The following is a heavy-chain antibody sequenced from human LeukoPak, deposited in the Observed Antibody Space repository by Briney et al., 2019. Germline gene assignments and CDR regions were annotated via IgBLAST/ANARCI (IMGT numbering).Heavy chain of an antibody. CDR3: ARSYGSGSYYHSRIWFDP. D-gene: IGHD3-10*01. V-gene: IGHV1-69*04. J-gene: IGHJ5*02. CDR2: IIPILGIA. CDR1: GGTFSSYA. Sequence: GASVKVSCKASGGTFSSYAISWVRQAPGQGLEWMGRIIPILGIANYAQKFQGRVTITADKSTSTAYMELSSLRSEDTAVYYCARSYGSGSYYHSRIWFDPWGQGTLVTVSS.